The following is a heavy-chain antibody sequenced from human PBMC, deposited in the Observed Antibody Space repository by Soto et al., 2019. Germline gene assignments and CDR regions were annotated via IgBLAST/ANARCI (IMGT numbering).Heavy chain of an antibody. V-gene: IGHV1-8*01. CDR2: MNAKSGDT. Sequence: QAHLEQSGAEVKRPGAAVKVSCKASGYTFSDFDINWLRQASGQGPEWMGRMNAKSGDTFFAQRFQCKFNMTWDTSLSTAYIELGSLTSDDTAMYYCARGNHFNYAGFDVWGKGTTVDVSS. J-gene: IGHJ6*04. CDR1: GYTFSDFD. CDR3: ARGNHFNYAGFDV. D-gene: IGHD3-16*01.